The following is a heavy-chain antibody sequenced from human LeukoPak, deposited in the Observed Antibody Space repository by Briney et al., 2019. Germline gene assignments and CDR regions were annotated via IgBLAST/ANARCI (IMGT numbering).Heavy chain of an antibody. CDR2: IGYGGADS. J-gene: IGHJ4*02. D-gene: IGHD3-10*01. V-gene: IGHV3-23*01. CDR3: AKDLSWFGGSLATFGY. Sequence: GGSLRLSCTVSGFTLSSYEMTWFRQAPGKGLEWVSSIGYGGADSHYADSVKGRFTISRDNSKNTLYLQMNSLSAEDTAVYYCAKDLSWFGGSLATFGYWGQGTLATVSS. CDR1: GFTLSSYE.